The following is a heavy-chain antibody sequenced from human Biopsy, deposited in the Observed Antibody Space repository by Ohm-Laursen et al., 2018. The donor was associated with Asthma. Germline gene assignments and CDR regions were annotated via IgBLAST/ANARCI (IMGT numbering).Heavy chain of an antibody. V-gene: IGHV4-59*01. Sequence: PSETLSLTCTVSPGSINDYYWNWIRQFPGKGLEWIGYVHSTGSTRFNPSLKSRLTISVDTSVDQASLKLTSVTAADTAVYYCARATSTWSQSGPHYFDHWGQGTLVTVSS. CDR2: VHSTGST. J-gene: IGHJ4*02. D-gene: IGHD6-13*01. CDR1: PGSINDYY. CDR3: ARATSTWSQSGPHYFDH.